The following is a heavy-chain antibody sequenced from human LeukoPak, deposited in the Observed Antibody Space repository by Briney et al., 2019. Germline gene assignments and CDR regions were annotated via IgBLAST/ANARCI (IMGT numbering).Heavy chain of an antibody. V-gene: IGHV3-23*01. J-gene: IGHJ4*02. CDR3: AKSGYSGYDLPTHFDY. Sequence: GGSLRLSCAASGFTFSSYAMSWVRQAPGKGLEWVSDISGSGGSTYYADSVKGRFTISRDNSKNTLYLQMNSLRAEDTAVYYCAKSGYSGYDLPTHFDYWGQGTLVTVSS. CDR1: GFTFSSYA. D-gene: IGHD5-12*01. CDR2: ISGSGGST.